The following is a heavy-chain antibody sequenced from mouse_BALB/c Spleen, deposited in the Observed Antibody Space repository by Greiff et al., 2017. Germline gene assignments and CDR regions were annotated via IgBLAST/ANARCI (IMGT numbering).Heavy chain of an antibody. J-gene: IGHJ4*01. CDR2: IDPANGNT. V-gene: IGHV14-3*02. CDR1: GFNIKDTY. CDR3: ARWDVDYAMDY. Sequence: EVHLVESGAELVKPGASVKLSCTASGFNIKDTYMHWVKQRPEQGLEWIGRIDPANGNTKYDPKFQGKATITADTSSNTAYLQLSSLTSEDTAVYYCARWDVDYAMDYWGQGTSVTVSS. D-gene: IGHD4-1*01.